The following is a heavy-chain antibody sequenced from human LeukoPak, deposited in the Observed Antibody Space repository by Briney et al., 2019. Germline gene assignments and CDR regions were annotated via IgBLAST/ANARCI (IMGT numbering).Heavy chain of an antibody. Sequence: GGSLRLSCSASGFTFSRYAIHWVRQAPGKGLEWVSSISGSSTYIYYADSVKGRFTISRDNAKNSLYLQMSSLRAEDTAVYYCARRMGRDGYNPNWFDPWGQGTLVTVSS. V-gene: IGHV3-21*01. J-gene: IGHJ5*02. CDR3: ARRMGRDGYNPNWFDP. CDR1: GFTFSRYA. D-gene: IGHD5-24*01. CDR2: ISGSSTYI.